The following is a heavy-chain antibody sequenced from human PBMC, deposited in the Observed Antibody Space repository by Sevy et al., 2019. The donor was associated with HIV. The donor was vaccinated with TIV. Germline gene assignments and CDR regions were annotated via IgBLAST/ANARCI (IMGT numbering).Heavy chain of an antibody. V-gene: IGHV1-2*06. CDR3: ARGGSSWYSFDY. D-gene: IGHD6-13*01. Sequence: ASVKVSCKASGYTFTGYYMHWVRQAPGQGLEWMGRINPNSGGTNYAQKFQGRVTMTRDTSISTAYMELSRLRSDDTTVYYCARGGSSWYSFDYWGQGTLVTVSS. CDR1: GYTFTGYY. J-gene: IGHJ4*02. CDR2: INPNSGGT.